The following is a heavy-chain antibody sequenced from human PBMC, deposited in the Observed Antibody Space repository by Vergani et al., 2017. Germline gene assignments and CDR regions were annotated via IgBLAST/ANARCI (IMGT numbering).Heavy chain of an antibody. CDR1: GGSISSGGYY. Sequence: QVQLQESGPGLVKPSQTLSLTCTVSGGSISSGGYYWSWIRQHPGKGLEWIGYIYYSGSTYYNPSLKSRVTISVDTSKNQFSLKLSAVTAADTAVYDCARDYRSIWSDYYGMDVWGQGTTVTVSS. V-gene: IGHV4-31*03. J-gene: IGHJ6*02. CDR2: IYYSGST. CDR3: ARDYRSIWSDYYGMDV. D-gene: IGHD6-13*01.